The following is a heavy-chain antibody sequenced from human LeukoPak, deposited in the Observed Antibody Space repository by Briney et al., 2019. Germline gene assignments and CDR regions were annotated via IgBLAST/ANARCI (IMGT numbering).Heavy chain of an antibody. J-gene: IGHJ5*02. CDR2: ISWNSGSI. D-gene: IGHD2-15*01. Sequence: PGGSLRLSCAASGFTFDDYAMHWVRQAPGKGLEWVSGISWNSGSIGYADSVKGRFTISRDNAKNSLYLQMNSLRAEDTALYYCARERRGGINWFDPWGQGTLVTVSS. V-gene: IGHV3-9*01. CDR1: GFTFDDYA. CDR3: ARERRGGINWFDP.